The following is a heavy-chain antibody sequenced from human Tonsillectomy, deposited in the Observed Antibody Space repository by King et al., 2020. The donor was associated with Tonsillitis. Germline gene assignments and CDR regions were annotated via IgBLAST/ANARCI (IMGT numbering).Heavy chain of an antibody. CDR2: INPSDGGT. J-gene: IGHJ6*02. CDR3: ARDRGGVVGVSTHDGVDV. D-gene: IGHD2-15*01. CDR1: GFTFTTYY. V-gene: IGHV1-46*01. Sequence: VQLVESGAEVKKPGASVKVSCKASGFTFTTYYIHWVRQAPGQGLEWIGIINPSDGGTNYAQKFQGRITMTRDTSTSTVYMELSSLRSDDTAFYYCARDRGGVVGVSTHDGVDVGGQGTAGTVSS.